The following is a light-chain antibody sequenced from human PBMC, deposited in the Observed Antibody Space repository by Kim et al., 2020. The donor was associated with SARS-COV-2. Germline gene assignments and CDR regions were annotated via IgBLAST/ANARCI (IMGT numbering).Light chain of an antibody. CDR3: QSYDSRLSGWV. CDR1: SSNIGAGYD. CDR2: ADA. Sequence: RVTISCTGSSSNIGAGYDVHWYQQLPGRAPKLLIFADARRPSGVPDRLSGYKSGTSASLAITGLQAEDEADYYCQSYDSRLSGWVFGGGTQLTVL. J-gene: IGLJ3*02. V-gene: IGLV1-40*01.